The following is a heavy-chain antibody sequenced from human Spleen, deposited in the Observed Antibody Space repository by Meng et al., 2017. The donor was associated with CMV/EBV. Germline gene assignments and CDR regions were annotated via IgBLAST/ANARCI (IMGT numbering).Heavy chain of an antibody. D-gene: IGHD2-2*01. CDR2: INPSGGST. J-gene: IGHJ6*02. CDR3: VKVVVPVYYYYGMDV. V-gene: IGHV1-46*01. Sequence: ASVKVSCKASGYTFTSYYMHWVRQAPGQGLEWMGIINPSGGSTSYAQKFQGRVTMTRDTSTSTVYMELSSLRSEDTAVYYCVKVVVPVYYYYGMDVWGQGTTVTVSS. CDR1: GYTFTSYY.